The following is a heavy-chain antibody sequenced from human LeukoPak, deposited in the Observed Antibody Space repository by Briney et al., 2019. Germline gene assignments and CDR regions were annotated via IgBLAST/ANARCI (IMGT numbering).Heavy chain of an antibody. CDR3: AAASNYYDRSNYYSYAMDV. J-gene: IGHJ6*02. CDR1: GFTFTTSA. CDR2: IVVGSGNT. V-gene: IGHV1-58*01. Sequence: SVKVSCKVSGFTFTTSAVQWVRQARGQRLEWIGWIVVGSGNTNYAQKFQERVTITRDMSTSTVYMDLSSQRSEDTAVYYCAAASNYYDRSNYYSYAMDVWGQGTTVTVSS. D-gene: IGHD3-22*01.